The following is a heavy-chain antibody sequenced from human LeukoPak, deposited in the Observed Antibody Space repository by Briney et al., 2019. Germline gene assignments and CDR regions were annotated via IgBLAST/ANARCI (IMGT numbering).Heavy chain of an antibody. CDR3: ARGTTSHYDILTGYYHPIDY. CDR2: INHSGST. CDR1: GGSFSGYY. J-gene: IGHJ4*02. V-gene: IGHV4-34*01. D-gene: IGHD3-9*01. Sequence: SETLSLTCAVYGGSFSGYYWSWIRQPPGKGLEWIGEINHSGSTNYKTSLKSRVTISVDTSKNQFSLRLSSVTAADTAVYYCARGTTSHYDILTGYYHPIDYWGQGTLVTVSS.